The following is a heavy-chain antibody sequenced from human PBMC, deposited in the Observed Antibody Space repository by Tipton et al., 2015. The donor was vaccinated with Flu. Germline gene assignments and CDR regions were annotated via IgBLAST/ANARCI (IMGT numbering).Heavy chain of an antibody. Sequence: VQLVQSGGGLVQPGRSLRLSCTGSGFTFGNYALIWFRQAPGKGLEWVSFIRSKVYGGTTEYAASVKGRFPISRDDSKSIAYLQMNSLKTEDTAVYYCARGLPLGYWGQGTLVTVSS. CDR2: IRSKVYGGTT. J-gene: IGHJ4*02. CDR3: ARGLPLGY. V-gene: IGHV3-49*03. CDR1: GFTFGNYA.